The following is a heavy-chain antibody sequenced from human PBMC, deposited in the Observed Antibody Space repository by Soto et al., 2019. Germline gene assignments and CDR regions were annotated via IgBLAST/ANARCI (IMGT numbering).Heavy chain of an antibody. Sequence: GESLKISCKGSGYSFTSYWISWVRQMPGKGLEWMGRIDPSDSYTNYSPSFQGHVTISADKSISTAYLQWSSLKASDTAMYYCARLGVDCWGSGYYYYYYGMGVWGDGATVTVSS. V-gene: IGHV5-10-1*01. D-gene: IGHD3-16*01. CDR1: GYSFTSYW. J-gene: IGHJ6*04. CDR3: ARLGVDCWGSGYYYYYYGMGV. CDR2: IDPSDSYT.